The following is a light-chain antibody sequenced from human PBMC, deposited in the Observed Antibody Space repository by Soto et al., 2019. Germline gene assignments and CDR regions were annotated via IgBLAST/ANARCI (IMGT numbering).Light chain of an antibody. CDR3: QQYNSYSPT. CDR1: QSIISW. J-gene: IGKJ1*01. Sequence: RASQSIISWLAWYQQKSGKAPKLVIYKASTLESGVPSRFSGSGSGTEFTLTISSLQPDDFATYYCQQYNSYSPTFGQGTKVDIK. V-gene: IGKV1-5*03. CDR2: KAS.